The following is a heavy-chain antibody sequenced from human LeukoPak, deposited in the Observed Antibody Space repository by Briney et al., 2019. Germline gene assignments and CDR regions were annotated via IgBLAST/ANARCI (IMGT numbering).Heavy chain of an antibody. CDR2: ISNEGTTT. V-gene: IGHV3-74*01. CDR1: GFTFSGRS. J-gene: IGHJ3*02. D-gene: IGHD3-10*01. Sequence: GESLRLSCAASGFTFSGRSMHWVRQAPGKGLVWISGISNEGTTTNYADSVKGRFTISRDNAKNTLYLQMKSLRAEDTAVYYCARGWFGPDSWDQGQWSPSLQ. CDR3: ARGWFGPDS.